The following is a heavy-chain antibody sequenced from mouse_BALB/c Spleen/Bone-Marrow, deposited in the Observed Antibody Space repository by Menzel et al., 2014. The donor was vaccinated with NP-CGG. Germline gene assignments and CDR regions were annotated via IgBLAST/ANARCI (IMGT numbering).Heavy chain of an antibody. CDR2: IDPANGNT. J-gene: IGHJ4*01. D-gene: IGHD2-1*01. V-gene: IGHV14-3*02. CDR3: AREDYGNSYAMDY. Sequence: LVESGAELVKPGASVKLSCTASGFNIKDTYMHWVKQRPEQGLDWIGRIDPANGNTKYDPKFQGKATITADTSSNAAYLQLSSLTSEDTAVYYCAREDYGNSYAMDYWGQGTSVTVFS. CDR1: GFNIKDTY.